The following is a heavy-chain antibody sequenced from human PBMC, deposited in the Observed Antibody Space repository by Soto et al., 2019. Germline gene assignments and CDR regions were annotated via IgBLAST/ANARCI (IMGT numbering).Heavy chain of an antibody. CDR1: GYTFTSYD. CDR3: ARGNAPAYYDILTGYYYYYYYSTLTS. CDR2: MNPNSGNT. Sequence: QVQLVQSGAEVKKPGASVKVSCKASGYTFTSYDINWVRQATGQGLEWMGWMNPNSGNTGYAQKFQGRVTMTRNTSISTAYMELSSLRSEDTAVYYCARGNAPAYYDILTGYYYYYYYSTLTSGAKGPRSPSP. D-gene: IGHD3-9*01. J-gene: IGHJ6*03. V-gene: IGHV1-8*01.